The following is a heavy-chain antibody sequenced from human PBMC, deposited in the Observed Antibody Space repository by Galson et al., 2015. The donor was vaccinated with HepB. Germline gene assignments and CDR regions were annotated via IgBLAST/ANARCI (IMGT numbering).Heavy chain of an antibody. V-gene: IGHV3-15*01. CDR1: GFPFNNAW. CDR2: IKSKTDGETT. D-gene: IGHD2-8*02. Sequence: SLRLSCAASGFPFNNAWMTWVRQAPGMGLEWAGRIKSKTDGETTDYAAPVKGRFTTSRDDSKNRLYLQMNSLKTEDTAVYYCTTDVYYSTYWSWLDPWGQGTLVTVSS. CDR3: TTDVYYSTYWSWLDP. J-gene: IGHJ5*02.